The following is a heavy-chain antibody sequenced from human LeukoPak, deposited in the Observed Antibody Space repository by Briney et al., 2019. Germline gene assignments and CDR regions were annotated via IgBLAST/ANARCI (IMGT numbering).Heavy chain of an antibody. J-gene: IGHJ4*02. Sequence: KPGGSLRLSCAVSGFTVSSCCMHWIRQPPGKGLEWIGEINHSGSTSHNPSLKSRVTISVDTSKNQFSLNLNSVTAADTAVYYCARHLLGLEAAAHDYWGQGTLVTVSS. CDR1: GFTVSSCC. D-gene: IGHD6-13*01. V-gene: IGHV4-34*01. CDR2: INHSGST. CDR3: ARHLLGLEAAAHDY.